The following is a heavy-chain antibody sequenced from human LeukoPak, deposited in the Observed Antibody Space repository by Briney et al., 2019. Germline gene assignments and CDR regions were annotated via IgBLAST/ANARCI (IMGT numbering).Heavy chain of an antibody. CDR1: GFTFSSYA. Sequence: PGGSLRLSCAASGFTFSSYAMHWVRQAPGKGLEWVSFTSDDGINKYHADSVKGRFTISRDNSKNTLYLQMISLRAEDTAVYYCARKITGTSGHCDYWGQGNLVTVSS. CDR3: ARKITGTSGHCDY. D-gene: IGHD3-9*01. CDR2: TSDDGINK. J-gene: IGHJ4*02. V-gene: IGHV3-30-3*01.